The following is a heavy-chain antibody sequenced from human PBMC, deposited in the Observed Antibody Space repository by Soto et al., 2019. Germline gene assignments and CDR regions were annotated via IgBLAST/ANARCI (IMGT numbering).Heavy chain of an antibody. CDR1: GGAFTDYI. V-gene: IGHV1-69*13. Sequence: ASVKVSCKASGGAFTDYIFDWVRQAPGQGLEWMGGIIPMFGTPKYAQKFQHRVTISADVSTGTAYMELTRLRFDDTAVYYCAGGRDQPPVGLYFESWGEGTRVTVSS. CDR2: IIPMFGTP. D-gene: IGHD1-26*01. CDR3: AGGRDQPPVGLYFES. J-gene: IGHJ4*02.